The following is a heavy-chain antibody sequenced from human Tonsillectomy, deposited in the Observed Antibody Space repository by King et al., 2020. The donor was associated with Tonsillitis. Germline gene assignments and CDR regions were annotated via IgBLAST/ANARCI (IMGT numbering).Heavy chain of an antibody. Sequence: LQLQESGPGLVKPSETLSLTCTVSGGSISSYYWSWIRQPPGKGLEWIGYIYYSGSTNYNPSLKSRVTISVDKSKNQFSLKLSSLTAADTAVYYCARLWFGESSLDYWGQGTLVTVSS. CDR1: GGSISSYY. V-gene: IGHV4-59*01. J-gene: IGHJ4*02. D-gene: IGHD3-10*01. CDR2: IYYSGST. CDR3: ARLWFGESSLDY.